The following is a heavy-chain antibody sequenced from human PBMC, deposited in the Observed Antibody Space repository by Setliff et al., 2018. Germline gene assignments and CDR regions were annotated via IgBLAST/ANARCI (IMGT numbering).Heavy chain of an antibody. CDR2: IKQDGGDK. Sequence: PGGSLRLSCAASGFTFSSYWMSWVRQAPGKGLEWVANIKQDGGDKYYVDSVKGRFTISRDNAKNSLSLQMNSLRAEDTAVYYCVRARTINYDFWSGLNAFDIWGQGTMVTVSS. J-gene: IGHJ3*02. CDR3: VRARTINYDFWSGLNAFDI. V-gene: IGHV3-7*03. CDR1: GFTFSSYW. D-gene: IGHD3-3*01.